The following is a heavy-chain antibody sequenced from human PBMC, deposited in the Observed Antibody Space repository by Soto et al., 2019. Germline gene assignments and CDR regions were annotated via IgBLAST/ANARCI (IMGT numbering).Heavy chain of an antibody. D-gene: IGHD3-22*01. CDR1: GYTLTELS. J-gene: IGHJ4*02. V-gene: IGHV1-24*01. CDR3: AAFGLSRRLIVPFDY. Sequence: ASVKVSCKVSGYTLTELSMHWLRQSPGKGLEWMGGFDPEKDETIFAQEFQGRVSMTDDTSTDTAYMALSSLRSEDTAVYFCAAFGLSRRLIVPFDYWGQGTLVTVS. CDR2: FDPEKDET.